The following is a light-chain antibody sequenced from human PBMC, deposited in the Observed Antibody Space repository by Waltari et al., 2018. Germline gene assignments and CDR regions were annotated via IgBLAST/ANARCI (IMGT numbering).Light chain of an antibody. Sequence: DIQMTQSPSSLSASAGDRVTITCRASQSISSYLTWYQQKPGKAPKLLIYAASSLQSGVPSRFSGSGSGTDFTLTISSLQPEDFATYYCQHSYSTPPTFGQGTKVEIK. J-gene: IGKJ1*01. CDR1: QSISSY. V-gene: IGKV1-39*01. CDR2: AAS. CDR3: QHSYSTPPT.